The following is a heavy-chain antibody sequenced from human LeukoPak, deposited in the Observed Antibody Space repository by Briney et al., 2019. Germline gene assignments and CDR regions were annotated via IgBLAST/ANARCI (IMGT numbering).Heavy chain of an antibody. Sequence: PSETLSLTCVVYGGSFSGYYWSWIRQPPGTGREWIGEMNHSGSTNYNPSLKSRVTISVDTSKNQFSLKLSSVTAADTAVYYWAREIIVVVVAAPHGDAFDIWGQGTMVTVSS. CDR1: GGSFSGYY. J-gene: IGHJ3*02. V-gene: IGHV4-34*01. CDR3: AREIIVVVVAAPHGDAFDI. D-gene: IGHD2-15*01. CDR2: MNHSGST.